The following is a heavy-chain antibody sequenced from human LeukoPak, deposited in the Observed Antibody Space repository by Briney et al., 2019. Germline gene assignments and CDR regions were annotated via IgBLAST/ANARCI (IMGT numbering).Heavy chain of an antibody. D-gene: IGHD3-10*01. CDR3: AREDRGVIPPNYYYYGMDV. CDR2: IYYSGST. Sequence: SQTLSLTCTVSGGSISSGDYYWSWIRQPPGKGLEWIGYIYYSGSTYYNPSLKSRVTISVDTSKNQLSLKLSSVTAADTAVYYCAREDRGVIPPNYYYYGMDVWGQGTTVTVSS. CDR1: GGSISSGDYY. V-gene: IGHV4-30-4*01. J-gene: IGHJ6*02.